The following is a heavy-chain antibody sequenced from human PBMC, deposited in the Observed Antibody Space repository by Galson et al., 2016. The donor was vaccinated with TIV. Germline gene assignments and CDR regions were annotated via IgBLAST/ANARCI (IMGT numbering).Heavy chain of an antibody. CDR3: AKTTPAEIQLGYYVDF. D-gene: IGHD5-18*01. J-gene: IGHJ4*02. Sequence: SLRLSCAASGFTVSSKYMSWVRQAPGKGLEWVSLIYSAGSTYYADSVKGRFTISRDNSKNTLYLQMDSLRAEETAVYFCAKTTPAEIQLGYYVDFWGQGTLVTVSS. CDR2: IYSAGST. CDR1: GFTVSSKY. V-gene: IGHV3-53*01.